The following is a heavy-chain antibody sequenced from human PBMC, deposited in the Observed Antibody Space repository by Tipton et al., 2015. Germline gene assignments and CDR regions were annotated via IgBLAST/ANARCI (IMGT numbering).Heavy chain of an antibody. CDR1: GYPINSDYY. Sequence: LRLSCGVSGYPINSDYYWGWIRQTPGKGLEWIGYISQRDGTTYNPSLKSRLTISVDTSKNQVFLKLTSVTAADTAVYFCARDLEHGMDIWGQGTTVTVSS. J-gene: IGHJ6*02. D-gene: IGHD5-24*01. V-gene: IGHV4-38-2*02. CDR2: ISQRDGT. CDR3: ARDLEHGMDI.